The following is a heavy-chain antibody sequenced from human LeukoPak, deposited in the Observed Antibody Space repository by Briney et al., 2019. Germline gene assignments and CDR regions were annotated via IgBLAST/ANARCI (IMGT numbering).Heavy chain of an antibody. CDR1: GCSISSYY. V-gene: IGHV4-59*01. Sequence: SETLSLTCTVSGCSISSYYWSWIRQPPGKGLEWIGYIYYSGSTNYNPSLKSRVTISVDTSKNQFSLKLSSVTAADTAVYYCARSGGEQVDYWGQGTLVTVSS. D-gene: IGHD1-26*01. CDR3: ARSGGEQVDY. CDR2: IYYSGST. J-gene: IGHJ4*02.